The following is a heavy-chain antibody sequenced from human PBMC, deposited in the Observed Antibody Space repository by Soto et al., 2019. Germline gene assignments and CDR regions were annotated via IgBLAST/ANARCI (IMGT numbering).Heavy chain of an antibody. CDR2: ISYDGSNK. CDR1: GFTFSSYG. Sequence: QVQLVESGGGVVQPGRSLRLSCAASGFTFSSYGMHWVRQAPGKGLEWVAVISYDGSNKYYADSVKGRFTISRDNSKNTLYLQMNSLRAEDTAVYYCAKDLCRGSCYRNFDYWGLGTLVTVSS. CDR3: AKDLCRGSCYRNFDY. V-gene: IGHV3-30*18. J-gene: IGHJ4*02. D-gene: IGHD2-15*01.